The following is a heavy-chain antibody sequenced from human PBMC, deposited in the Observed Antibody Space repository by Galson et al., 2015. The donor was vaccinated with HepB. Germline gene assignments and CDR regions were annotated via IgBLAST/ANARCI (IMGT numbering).Heavy chain of an antibody. CDR1: GFTFSNYA. D-gene: IGHD3-10*01. CDR3: AERGTSGTYSNPYFDN. CDR2: ISGSTGYT. J-gene: IGHJ4*02. V-gene: IGHV3-23*01. Sequence: SLRLSCAASGFTFSNYAMTWVRQAPGKGLEWVSSISGSTGYTSYTDSVKGRFTISRDNSKNTLYLQMNSLRAEDTAVYYCAERGTSGTYSNPYFDNWGQGTLVIVSS.